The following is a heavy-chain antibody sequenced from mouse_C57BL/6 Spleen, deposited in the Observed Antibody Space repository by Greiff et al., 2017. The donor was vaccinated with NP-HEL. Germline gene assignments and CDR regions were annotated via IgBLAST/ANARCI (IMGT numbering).Heavy chain of an antibody. J-gene: IGHJ4*01. Sequence: VQLQQSGAELVKPGASVKISCKASGYAFSRYWMNWVKQRPGKGLEWIGQLYPGDGDTNYNGKFKGKATLTADISSSTSYMQLSSLTSEDSAVYFCARGRSGNAMDYWGQGTSVTVSS. V-gene: IGHV1-80*01. CDR1: GYAFSRYW. D-gene: IGHD3-2*02. CDR2: LYPGDGDT. CDR3: ARGRSGNAMDY.